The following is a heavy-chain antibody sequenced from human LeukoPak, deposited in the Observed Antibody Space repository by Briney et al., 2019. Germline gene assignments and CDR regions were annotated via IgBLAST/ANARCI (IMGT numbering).Heavy chain of an antibody. CDR1: GGTFSSYA. J-gene: IGHJ6*03. Sequence: SVKVSCKASGGTFSSYAISWVRQAPGQGLEWMGGFIPIFGTANYAQKFQGRVTITADESTSTAYMELSSLRSEDTAVYYCAGFYDSSNYYMDVWGKGTTVTVSS. D-gene: IGHD3-3*01. CDR3: AGFYDSSNYYMDV. V-gene: IGHV1-69*01. CDR2: FIPIFGTA.